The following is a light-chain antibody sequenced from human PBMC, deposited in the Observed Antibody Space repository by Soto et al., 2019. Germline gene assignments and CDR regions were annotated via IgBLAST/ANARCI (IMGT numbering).Light chain of an antibody. CDR1: QIISTY. V-gene: IGKV1-39*01. J-gene: IGKJ1*01. CDR3: QQTSIAPPT. Sequence: DIHMSQSPSSLSASVGDRVTITCRASQIISTYLNWYQQRAGLAPRLLIYAASSLQSGVPPRFSGSGSGTDFTLTISSLQPEDFTTYFCQQTSIAPPTFAQGSKV. CDR2: AAS.